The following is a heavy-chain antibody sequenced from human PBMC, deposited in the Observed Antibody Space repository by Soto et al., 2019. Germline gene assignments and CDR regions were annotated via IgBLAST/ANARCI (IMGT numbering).Heavy chain of an antibody. CDR1: GGTFSSYA. CDR2: IIPIFGTA. D-gene: IGHD3-10*01. J-gene: IGHJ4*02. Sequence: GASVKVSCKASGGTFSSYAISWVRQAPGQGLEGMGGIIPIFGTANYAQKFQGRVTITADESTSTAYMELSSLRSEDTAVYYCASGGYMVRGVIISPNFDYWGQGTLVTVSS. V-gene: IGHV1-69*13. CDR3: ASGGYMVRGVIISPNFDY.